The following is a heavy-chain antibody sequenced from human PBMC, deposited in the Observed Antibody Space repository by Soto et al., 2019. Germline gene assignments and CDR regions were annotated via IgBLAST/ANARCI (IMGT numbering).Heavy chain of an antibody. CDR2: IIPILGIA. D-gene: IGHD2-2*01. CDR3: ARDPGDYCSSTRCLGYEWFCP. CDR1: GGTFSSYT. J-gene: IGHJ5*02. V-gene: IGHV1-69*08. Sequence: QVQLVQSGAEVKKPGSSVKVSCKASGGTFSSYTISWVRQAPGQGLEWMGRIIPILGIANYAQKFQGRVTITADKSQSTAYMELSRLRFEDTAVYYSARDPGDYCSSTRCLGYEWFCPWGQGTLVTVS.